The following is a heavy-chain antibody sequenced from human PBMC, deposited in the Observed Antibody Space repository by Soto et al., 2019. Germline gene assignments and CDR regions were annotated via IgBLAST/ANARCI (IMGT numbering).Heavy chain of an antibody. J-gene: IGHJ6*02. Sequence: PSETLSLTCAVSGGSISSSNWWSWVRQPPGKGLEWIGEIYHSGSTNYNPSLKSRVTISVDKSKNQFPLKLSSVTAADTAVYYCASSLPNIVVVPAAPKTYYYYGMDVWGQGTTVTVSS. D-gene: IGHD2-2*01. V-gene: IGHV4-4*02. CDR1: GGSISSSNW. CDR2: IYHSGST. CDR3: ASSLPNIVVVPAAPKTYYYYGMDV.